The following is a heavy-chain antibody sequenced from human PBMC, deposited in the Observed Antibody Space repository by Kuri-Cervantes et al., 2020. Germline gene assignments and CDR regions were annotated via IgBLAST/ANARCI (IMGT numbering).Heavy chain of an antibody. V-gene: IGHV1-2*02. Sequence: ASVKVSCKASGYTFTYRYLHWVRQAPGQGLEWMGGIIPLFDATNFAQTFRGRITITTDKSTSTASMELRGLRYEDTAVYYCTKDRITLVQGAKESAYPDDWGQGTLVTVSS. D-gene: IGHD3-10*01. CDR2: IIPLFDAT. CDR3: TKDRITLVQGAKESAYPDD. CDR1: GYTFTYRY. J-gene: IGHJ4*02.